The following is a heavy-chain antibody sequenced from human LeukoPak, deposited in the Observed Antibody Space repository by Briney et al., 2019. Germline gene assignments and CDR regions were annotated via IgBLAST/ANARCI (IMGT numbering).Heavy chain of an antibody. D-gene: IGHD4-17*01. CDR1: GFTFSSYG. CDR2: IWYDGSNK. CDR3: AREPVGYGDPGYYFDY. Sequence: GGSLRLSCAASGFTFSSYGMHWVRQAPGKGLEWVAVIWYDGSNKYYADSVKGRFTISRDNSKNTLYLQMNSLRAEDTAVYYCAREPVGYGDPGYYFDYWGQGTLVTVSS. V-gene: IGHV3-33*01. J-gene: IGHJ4*02.